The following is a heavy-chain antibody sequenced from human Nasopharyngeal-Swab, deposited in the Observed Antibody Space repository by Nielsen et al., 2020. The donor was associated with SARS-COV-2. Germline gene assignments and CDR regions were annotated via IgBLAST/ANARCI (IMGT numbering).Heavy chain of an antibody. CDR3: AKEPFYDFWSGYYWDY. J-gene: IGHJ4*02. CDR2: TSYDGTNK. Sequence: VRQAPGKGLEWVAVTSYDGTNKYYADSVKGRFTISRDNSKNTLYLQMNSLRAEDTAVYYCAKEPFYDFWSGYYWDYWGQGTLVTVSS. D-gene: IGHD3-3*01. V-gene: IGHV3-30-3*02.